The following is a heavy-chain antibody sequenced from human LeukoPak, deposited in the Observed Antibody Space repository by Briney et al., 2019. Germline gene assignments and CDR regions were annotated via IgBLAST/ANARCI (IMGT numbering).Heavy chain of an antibody. Sequence: SETLSLTCAVYGGSISSYYWSWIRQPPGKGLEWIGYIYYSGSTNYNPSLKSRVTISVDTSKNQFSLKLSSVTAADTAVYYCATRVVPAAGTKYYYYYYMDVWGKGTTVTVSS. CDR1: GGSISSYY. V-gene: IGHV4-59*01. D-gene: IGHD2-2*01. CDR3: ATRVVPAAGTKYYYYYYMDV. J-gene: IGHJ6*03. CDR2: IYYSGST.